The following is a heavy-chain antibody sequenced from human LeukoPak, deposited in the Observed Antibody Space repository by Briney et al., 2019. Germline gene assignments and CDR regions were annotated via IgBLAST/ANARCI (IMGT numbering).Heavy chain of an antibody. J-gene: IGHJ3*01. V-gene: IGHV4-39*01. CDR1: GGSLSSSSYY. Sequence: KPSETLSLTCSVSGGSLSSSSYYWGWIRQPPGRGLEWIGNIYETGSTNYNPSLKSRVTISVDTSKNQFSLELSSVTAADTAVYYCVRPDDNSFDFWGQGTMVTVSS. CDR3: VRPDDNSFDF. CDR2: IYETGST. D-gene: IGHD3-9*01.